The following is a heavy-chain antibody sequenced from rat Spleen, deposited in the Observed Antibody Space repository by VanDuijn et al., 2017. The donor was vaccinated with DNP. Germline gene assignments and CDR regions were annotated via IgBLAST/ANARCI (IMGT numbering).Heavy chain of an antibody. J-gene: IGHJ3*01. CDR1: GFTFNNYW. CDR2: ISSSGGNT. CDR3: ARMTETAISNLFLY. D-gene: IGHD1-7*01. Sequence: EVQLVESGGGLVQPGRSLKLSCVASGFTFNNYWMTWIRQVPGKGLDWVASISSSGGNTYYPDSVKGRFTISRDNAKNPLYLHMNILRSEDTATYFCARMTETAISNLFLYWGPGTLVTVSS. V-gene: IGHV5-31*01.